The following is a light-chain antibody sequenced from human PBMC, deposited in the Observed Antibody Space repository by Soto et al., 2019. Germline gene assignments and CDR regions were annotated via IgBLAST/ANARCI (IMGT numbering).Light chain of an antibody. CDR1: SSDVGSSNF. Sequence: QSAVTQPASVSGSPGQSLTISCTGTSSDVGSSNFVSWYQQHPGKAPKLIIYEGSRRPSGVSGRFSGSKSGNAASLTISGLQAEDEADYYCCSFPGSSIFYVFGTGTKLTVL. CDR3: CSFPGSSIFYV. V-gene: IGLV2-23*01. J-gene: IGLJ1*01. CDR2: EGS.